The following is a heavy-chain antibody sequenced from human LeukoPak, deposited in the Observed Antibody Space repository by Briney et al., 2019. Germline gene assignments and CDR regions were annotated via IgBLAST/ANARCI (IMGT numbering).Heavy chain of an antibody. V-gene: IGHV4-34*01. J-gene: IGHJ6*03. D-gene: IGHD4-11*01. Sequence: SETLSLTCAVYGGSFSGYYWSWIRQPPGKGLEWIGEINHSGSTNYNPSLKSRVTISVDTSKNQFSLKLSSVTAADTAVYYCARDSDYIPMDVWGKGTTVTVSS. CDR3: ARDSDYIPMDV. CDR2: INHSGST. CDR1: GGSFSGYY.